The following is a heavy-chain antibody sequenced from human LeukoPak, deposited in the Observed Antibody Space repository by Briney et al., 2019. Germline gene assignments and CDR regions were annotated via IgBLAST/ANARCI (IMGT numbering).Heavy chain of an antibody. CDR2: ISSSSSYI. CDR3: AITGYSSSWYQPNYYYYGMDV. J-gene: IGHJ6*02. V-gene: IGHV3-21*01. CDR1: GFTFSSYS. Sequence: GGSLRLSCAASGFTFSSYSMSWVRQAPGKGLEWVSSISSSSSYIYYADSVKGRFTISRDNAKNSLYLQMNSLRAEDTAVYYCAITGYSSSWYQPNYYYYGMDVWGQGTTVTVSS. D-gene: IGHD6-13*01.